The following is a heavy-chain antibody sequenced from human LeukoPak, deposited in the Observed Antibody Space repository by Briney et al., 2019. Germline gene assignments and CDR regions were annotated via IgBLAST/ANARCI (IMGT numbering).Heavy chain of an antibody. J-gene: IGHJ4*02. CDR2: IYPGDSDT. Sequence: GESLKISCKGSGYSFTSYWIGWVRQMPGKGLEWMGIIYPGDSDTRYSPSFQGQVTISADKSISTAYLQWSSLKASDTAMYYCARADFWSGYRGPFDYWGQGTLVTVSS. CDR3: ARADFWSGYRGPFDY. V-gene: IGHV5-51*01. CDR1: GYSFTSYW. D-gene: IGHD3-3*01.